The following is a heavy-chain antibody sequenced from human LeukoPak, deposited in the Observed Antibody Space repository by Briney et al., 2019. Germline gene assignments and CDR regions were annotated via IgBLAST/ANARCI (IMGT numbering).Heavy chain of an antibody. CDR2: VSGSGGST. CDR3: AKEEWELREEVYFDY. Sequence: GGSLRLSCAASGFTFSTYAMSWVRQAPGKGLEWVSTVSGSGGSTYYADSVKGRFTISRDNSKHTQYLQTNSLRAEDTAVYYCAKEEWELREEVYFDYWGQGTLVTVSS. V-gene: IGHV3-23*01. J-gene: IGHJ4*02. CDR1: GFTFSTYA. D-gene: IGHD1-26*01.